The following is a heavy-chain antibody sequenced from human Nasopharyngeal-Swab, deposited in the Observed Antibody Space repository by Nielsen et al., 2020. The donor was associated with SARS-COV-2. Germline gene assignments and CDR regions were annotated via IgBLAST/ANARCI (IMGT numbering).Heavy chain of an antibody. CDR3: VSSYYGSAY. J-gene: IGHJ4*02. Sequence: GESLKISCAASGFTFSNHNMNWVRQAPGKVLEWVSYITSTSSTIYYADSVKVRFTISRDNAKNSLSLQINSLGAEDTAMYYCVSSYYGSAYWGQGTLVTVSS. CDR2: ITSTSSTI. V-gene: IGHV3-48*04. CDR1: GFTFSNHN. D-gene: IGHD3-10*01.